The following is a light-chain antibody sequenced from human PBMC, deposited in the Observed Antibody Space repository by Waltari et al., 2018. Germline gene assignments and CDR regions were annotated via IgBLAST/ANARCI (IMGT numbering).Light chain of an antibody. J-gene: IGLJ2*01. Sequence: QSALTQPASVSGSPGQSITISCTGTSSDVGGYNYVSWYQQHPGKAPKRMISEVSNRPSGVSNRFSGSKSGNTASLTISGLQAEDEADYYCSSYTSSSTPVVFGGGTKLTVL. CDR1: SSDVGGYNY. CDR2: EVS. CDR3: SSYTSSSTPVV. V-gene: IGLV2-14*01.